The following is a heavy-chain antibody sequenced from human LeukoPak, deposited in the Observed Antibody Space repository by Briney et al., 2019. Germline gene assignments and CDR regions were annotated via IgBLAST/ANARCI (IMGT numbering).Heavy chain of an antibody. D-gene: IGHD1-26*01. CDR2: IYYSGST. CDR1: GGSISSTSYY. J-gene: IGHJ4*02. V-gene: IGHV4-39*01. Sequence: SETLSLTCTVSGGSISSTSYYWGWLRQPPGKGLEGIGSIYYSGSTYNNPSPKSPGTLFVASSKNQFFLKMSSVTAADMAVYYCARHVDGNYFDYWGQGTLVTVSS. CDR3: ARHVDGNYFDY.